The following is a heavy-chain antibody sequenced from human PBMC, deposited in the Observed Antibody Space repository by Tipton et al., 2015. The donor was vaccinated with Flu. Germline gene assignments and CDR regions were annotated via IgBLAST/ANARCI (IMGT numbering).Heavy chain of an antibody. CDR3: ARDYRRYCSSTSCYIKVGYFDL. V-gene: IGHV3-21*01. D-gene: IGHD2-2*02. Sequence: SLRLSCAASGFTFSSYSMNWVRQAPGKGLEWVSSISSSSSYIYYADSVKGRFTISRDNAKNSLYLQMNSLRAEDTAVYYCARDYRRYCSSTSCYIKVGYFDLWGRGTLVTVSS. CDR2: ISSSSSYI. J-gene: IGHJ2*01. CDR1: GFTFSSYS.